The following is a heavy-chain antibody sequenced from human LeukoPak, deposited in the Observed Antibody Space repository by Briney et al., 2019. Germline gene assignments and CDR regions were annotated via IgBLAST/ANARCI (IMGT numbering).Heavy chain of an antibody. V-gene: IGHV1-2*02. CDR3: ASLEVSSTYNTGDY. CDR2: INPNSGGT. Sequence: GASVKVSCKASGYTFTAYYVQWVRQAPGQGLEWMGWINPNSGGTNFAQKFQGRVTMTRDTSITTAYLELSRLRSDDTAVYYCASLEVSSTYNTGDYWGQGALVTVSS. CDR1: GYTFTAYY. D-gene: IGHD2-2*01. J-gene: IGHJ4*02.